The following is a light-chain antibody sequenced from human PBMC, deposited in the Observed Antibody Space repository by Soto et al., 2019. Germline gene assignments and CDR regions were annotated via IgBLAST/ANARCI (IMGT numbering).Light chain of an antibody. CDR3: QQSYITPRN. CDR1: QSISSY. V-gene: IGKV1-39*01. CDR2: AAA. J-gene: IGKJ3*01. Sequence: DIQMTQSPSSLSAFVGDRVTITCRASQSISSYLNWYQQKPGRAPKLLIYAAASLQSGVPSRFTGSGSGTDFTLTITSLQPEDFATYYCQQSYITPRNFGPGTKVD.